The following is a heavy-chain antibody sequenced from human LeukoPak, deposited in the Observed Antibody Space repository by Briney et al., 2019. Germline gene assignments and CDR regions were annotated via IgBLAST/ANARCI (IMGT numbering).Heavy chain of an antibody. CDR1: GGSISSHY. CDR2: IYYSGST. D-gene: IGHD2-2*01. Sequence: SETLSPTCTVSGGSISSHYWSWVRQPPGKGLEWIGYIYYSGSTNYNPSLKRRVTISVDTPKNQFSLKLSSVTAADTAVYYCARYCSGTSCLFFDYWCQGTLVTVSS. V-gene: IGHV4-59*11. J-gene: IGHJ4*02. CDR3: ARYCSGTSCLFFDY.